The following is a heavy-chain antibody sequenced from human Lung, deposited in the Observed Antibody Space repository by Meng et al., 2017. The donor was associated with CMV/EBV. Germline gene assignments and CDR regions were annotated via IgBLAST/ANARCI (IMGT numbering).Heavy chain of an antibody. Sequence: GESXKISCAASGFAFSSYCMHWVRQAPGKGLEWVVFIRFDGSEKYYADSVKGRFTISRDNSKNTVYLQMESLRAEDAAVYYCAKEGKSVYSGSSYASWGQGTLVTVSS. CDR3: AKEGKSVYSGSSYAS. CDR1: GFAFSSYC. CDR2: IRFDGSEK. J-gene: IGHJ4*02. D-gene: IGHD4-23*01. V-gene: IGHV3-30*02.